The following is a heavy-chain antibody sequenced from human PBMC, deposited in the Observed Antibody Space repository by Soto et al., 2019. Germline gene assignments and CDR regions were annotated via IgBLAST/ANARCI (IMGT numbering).Heavy chain of an antibody. CDR3: AKDQFKANGQFDAFDV. Sequence: EVQLLESGGGLVQSGGSLRLSCVASRFTFSDYAMSWVRQAPGKGLEWGSAIGGDGVNEHYTDSVKGRFTISRDNSKNTLYLQMNSLRAEDTAMYYCAKDQFKANGQFDAFDVWGQGTVVPVSS. J-gene: IGHJ3*01. V-gene: IGHV3-23*01. D-gene: IGHD2-8*01. CDR2: IGGDGVNE. CDR1: RFTFSDYA.